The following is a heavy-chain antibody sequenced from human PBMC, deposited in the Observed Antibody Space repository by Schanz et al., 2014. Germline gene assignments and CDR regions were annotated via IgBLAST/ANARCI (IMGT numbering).Heavy chain of an antibody. J-gene: IGHJ6*02. CDR2: LRSDGSRR. Sequence: VQLVESGGGVVQPGGSLRLSCVGSGYSFSDYDMYWIRQAPGKGLEWLAFLRSDGSRRDYADSVKGRFTISRDNARSSLYLHMNRLRDEDTALYYCTRTPFYFFHGMDVWGQGTMVAVSS. V-gene: IGHV3-30*02. CDR1: GYSFSDYD. CDR3: TRTPFYFFHGMDV. D-gene: IGHD3-10*01.